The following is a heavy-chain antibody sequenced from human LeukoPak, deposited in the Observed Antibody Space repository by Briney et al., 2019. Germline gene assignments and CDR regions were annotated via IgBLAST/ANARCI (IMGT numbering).Heavy chain of an antibody. CDR2: ISSSSSYI. V-gene: IGHV3-21*01. CDR1: GFTFSSYS. D-gene: IGHD6-19*01. J-gene: IGHJ4*02. CDR3: ARDSKPIAVAVSFDY. Sequence: GGSLRLSCAASGFTFSSYSMNWVRQAPGKGLEWVSSISSSSSYIYYADSLKGRFTISRDNAKNSLYLQMNSLRAEDTAVYYCARDSKPIAVAVSFDYWGQRTLVTVSS.